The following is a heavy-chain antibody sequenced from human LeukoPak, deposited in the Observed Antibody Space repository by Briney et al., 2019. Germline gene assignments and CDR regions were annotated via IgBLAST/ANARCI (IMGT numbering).Heavy chain of an antibody. CDR2: MSLDGSSI. J-gene: IGHJ4*02. CDR1: GFAFNTQA. CDR3: ARDRGKLRYFDL. Sequence: GRSLRLSCVASGFAFNTQAMHWVRQAPGKGLEWLAVMSLDGSSIYYADSVRGRFTISRDNSKNTLFLQMSSLRVEDTAVYYCARDRGKLRYFDLWGQGTLLTVSS. D-gene: IGHD3-9*01. V-gene: IGHV3-30*15.